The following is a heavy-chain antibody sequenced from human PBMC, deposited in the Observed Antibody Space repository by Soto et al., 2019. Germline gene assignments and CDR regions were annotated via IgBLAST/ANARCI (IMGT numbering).Heavy chain of an antibody. V-gene: IGHV4-31*03. Sequence: QVQLQESGPGLVKPSLTLSLTCTVSGGSISSGGYYWSWIRQHPGKGLEWIGYIYYSGSTYYNPSLKRRVTISVATSKNQFSLKLSAVTAADTAVYYCARDKGSGCTSGWGQGTLVTVSS. J-gene: IGHJ4*02. CDR2: IYYSGST. D-gene: IGHD6-19*01. CDR1: GGSISSGGYY. CDR3: ARDKGSGCTSG.